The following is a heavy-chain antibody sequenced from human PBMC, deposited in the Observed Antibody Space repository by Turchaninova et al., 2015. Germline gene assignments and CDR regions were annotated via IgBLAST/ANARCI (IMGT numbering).Heavy chain of an antibody. CDR2: ISYDGSII. D-gene: IGHD3-3*01. CDR1: DLPVRSHG. Sequence: VRLGRSLSHYCAAVDLPVRSHGRPWFRQTSGNGLEWVEVISYDGSIIYYADSVKGRFTIARDNSKNRLSLQMNSLRAEDTAVYYWAKFLRDYYYYTMDVWGQGTTVTVSS. J-gene: IGHJ6*02. CDR3: AKFLRDYYYYTMDV. V-gene: IGHV3-30*18.